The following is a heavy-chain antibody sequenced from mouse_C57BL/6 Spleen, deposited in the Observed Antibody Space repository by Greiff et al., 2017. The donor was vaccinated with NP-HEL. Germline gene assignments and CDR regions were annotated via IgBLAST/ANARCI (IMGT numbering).Heavy chain of an antibody. CDR2: IDPETGGT. D-gene: IGHD4-1*01. J-gene: IGHJ2*01. Sequence: VQLQQSGAELVRPGASVTLSCKASGYTFTDYEMHWVKQTPVHGLEWIGAIDPETGGTAYNQKFKGKAILTADKASRTAYMELRSLTSEDSAVYYCSNWEGYWGQGTTLTVAS. V-gene: IGHV1-15*01. CDR3: SNWEGY. CDR1: GYTFTDYE.